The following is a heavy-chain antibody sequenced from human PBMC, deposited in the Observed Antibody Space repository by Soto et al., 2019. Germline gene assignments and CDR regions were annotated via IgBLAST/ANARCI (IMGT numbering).Heavy chain of an antibody. V-gene: IGHV5-51*01. D-gene: IGHD3-3*01. CDR3: ARGGVSTRTFDY. Sequence: GESLKISCKGSGYNFAGYWIAWVRQMPGKGLELMGIIYPSDSDTRYRPSFQGQVTTSADKSISSAYLQWSSLRASDTAMYYCARGGVSTRTFDYWGQGTPVTVSS. CDR2: IYPSDSDT. CDR1: GYNFAGYW. J-gene: IGHJ4*02.